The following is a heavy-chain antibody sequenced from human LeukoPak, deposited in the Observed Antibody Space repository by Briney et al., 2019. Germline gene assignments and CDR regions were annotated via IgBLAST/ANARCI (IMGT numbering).Heavy chain of an antibody. CDR2: INPNSGGT. V-gene: IGHV1-2*02. J-gene: IGHJ3*02. CDR3: ARGTVEMATIHGDAFDI. D-gene: IGHD5-24*01. CDR1: GYTFTGYY. Sequence: GASVKVSCKASGYTFTGYYMHWVRHAPGQGLEWMGWINPNSGGTNYAQKFQGRVTMTRDTSISTAYMELSRLRSDDTAVYYCARGTVEMATIHGDAFDIWGQGTMVTVSS.